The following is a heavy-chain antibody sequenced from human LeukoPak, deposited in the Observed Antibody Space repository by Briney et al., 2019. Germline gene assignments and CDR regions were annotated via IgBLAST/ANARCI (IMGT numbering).Heavy chain of an antibody. Sequence: PSETLSLTCTVPRGSISSSYWSWIRQPPGKGLECIGYIYYSGSTTYNTPLKRRVTISVDTSKNQFCLKLSSVTAADTAVYYCARGGDIVVVPAAIGAYYYYMDVWGKGTTVTVS. CDR2: IYYSGST. V-gene: IGHV4-59*01. CDR3: ARGGDIVVVPAAIGAYYYYMDV. J-gene: IGHJ6*03. D-gene: IGHD2-2*02. CDR1: RGSISSSY.